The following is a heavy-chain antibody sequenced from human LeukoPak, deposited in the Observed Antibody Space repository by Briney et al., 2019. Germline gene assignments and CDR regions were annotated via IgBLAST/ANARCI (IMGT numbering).Heavy chain of an antibody. D-gene: IGHD5-12*01. CDR1: GFTFSGYN. J-gene: IGHJ4*02. V-gene: IGHV3-48*04. CDR2: IDSLSSTI. Sequence: GGALRLSCVASGFTFSGYNMNWVRQAPGKGLDWISYIDSLSSTIYYADSVKGRFTISRDNANNSLYLQMNSLRAEYTAVYYCARDPGRYGGLDYWGQGTLVTVSS. CDR3: ARDPGRYGGLDY.